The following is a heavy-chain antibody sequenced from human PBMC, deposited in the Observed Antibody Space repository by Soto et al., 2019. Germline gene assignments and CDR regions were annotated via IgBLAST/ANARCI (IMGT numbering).Heavy chain of an antibody. CDR1: GGSISSSSYY. J-gene: IGHJ5*02. V-gene: IGHV4-39*01. Sequence: QLQLQESGPGLVKPSETLSLTCTVSGGSISSSSYYWGWIRQPPGKGLGWIGSIYYSGSTYYNPSLKSRVTISVDTSQNQFSLKLSSVTAADTAVYYCARTYYDFWSGPFDPWGQGTLVTVSS. D-gene: IGHD3-3*01. CDR2: IYYSGST. CDR3: ARTYYDFWSGPFDP.